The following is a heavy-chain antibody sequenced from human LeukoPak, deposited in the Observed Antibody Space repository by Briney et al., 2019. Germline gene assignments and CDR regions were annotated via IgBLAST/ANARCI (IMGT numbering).Heavy chain of an antibody. CDR2: MSGGGDST. CDR1: GFTFSGYV. CDR3: AKGSGSYRPYYFDY. D-gene: IGHD3-10*01. V-gene: IGHV3-23*01. Sequence: PGGSLRLSCAGSGFTFSGYVMSWVRQAPGKGLEWVSAMSGGGDSTYDADSVKGRFTISRDNSKNTLYLQMNSLRAEDTAVYHCAKGSGSYRPYYFDYWGQGTLVIVSS. J-gene: IGHJ4*02.